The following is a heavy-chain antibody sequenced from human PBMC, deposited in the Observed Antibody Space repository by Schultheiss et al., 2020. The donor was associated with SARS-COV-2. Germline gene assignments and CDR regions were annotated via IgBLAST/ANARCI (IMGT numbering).Heavy chain of an antibody. CDR1: GFTFSSYG. CDR3: ARDLAGGIVGATSGLDY. V-gene: IGHV3-33*01. J-gene: IGHJ4*02. Sequence: GGSLRLSCAASGFTFSSYGMHWVRQAPGKGLEWVAVIWYDGSNKYYADSVKGRFTISRDNSKNTLYLQMNSLRAEDTAVYYCARDLAGGIVGATSGLDYWGQGTLVTVSS. D-gene: IGHD1-26*01. CDR2: IWYDGSNK.